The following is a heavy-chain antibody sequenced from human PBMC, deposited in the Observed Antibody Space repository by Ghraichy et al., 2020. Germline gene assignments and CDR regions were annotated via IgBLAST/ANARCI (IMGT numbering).Heavy chain of an antibody. D-gene: IGHD3-10*01. CDR2: ISHNGITK. V-gene: IGHV3-30-3*01. CDR3: ARDLHNFVSGHTGEDFGMDV. CDR1: GFTFSSYA. J-gene: IGHJ6*02. Sequence: GGSLRLSCTVSGFTFSSYAVHWVRQAPGKGLEWVAVISHNGITKYYSDSVKGRFTLSRDNSKNTLFLQMNSLRVEDTATYYCARDLHNFVSGHTGEDFGMDVWGQGTTVTVSS.